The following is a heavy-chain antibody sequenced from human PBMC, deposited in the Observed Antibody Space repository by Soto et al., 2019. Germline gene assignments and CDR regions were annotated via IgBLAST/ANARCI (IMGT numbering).Heavy chain of an antibody. V-gene: IGHV3-23*01. J-gene: IGHJ4*02. CDR3: AKDHDDYAWGSYRVDY. Sequence: PGGSLRLSCAASGFTFSSYAMSWVRHAPGKGLEWVSAISGSGGSTYYADSVKGRFTISRDNSKNTLYLQMNSLRAEDTAVYYCAKDHDDYAWGSYRVDYWGQGTLVTVS. D-gene: IGHD3-16*02. CDR1: GFTFSSYA. CDR2: ISGSGGST.